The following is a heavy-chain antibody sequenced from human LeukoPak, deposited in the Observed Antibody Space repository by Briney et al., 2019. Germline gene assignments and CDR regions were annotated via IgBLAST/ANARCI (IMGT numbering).Heavy chain of an antibody. Sequence: SETLSLTCTVSGGSISSYYWSWIRQPPGKGLEWIGYIYYSGSTNYNPSLKSRVTISVDTSKNQFSLKLSSVTAADTAVYYCARVHDYVWGSYRYDAFDIWGQGTMVTVSS. D-gene: IGHD3-16*02. CDR2: IYYSGST. J-gene: IGHJ3*02. V-gene: IGHV4-59*01. CDR3: ARVHDYVWGSYRYDAFDI. CDR1: GGSISSYY.